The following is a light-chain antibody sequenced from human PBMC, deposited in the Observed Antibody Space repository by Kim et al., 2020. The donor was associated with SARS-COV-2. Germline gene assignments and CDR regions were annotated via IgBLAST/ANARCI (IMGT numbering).Light chain of an antibody. J-gene: IGKJ4*01. Sequence: EIVMIQSPLSLPVTPGESASISCRSSKSLLHINGYNYLAWYLQKPGQSPQLLIYLGSNRASGVPDRFSGSGSGTDFTLKISRVAAEDVGVYYCMQALQTPLTFGRGTKVDIK. CDR3: MQALQTPLT. CDR2: LGS. V-gene: IGKV2-28*01. CDR1: KSLLHINGYNY.